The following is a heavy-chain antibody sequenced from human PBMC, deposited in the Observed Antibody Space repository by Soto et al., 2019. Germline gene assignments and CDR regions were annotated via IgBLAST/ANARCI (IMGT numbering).Heavy chain of an antibody. Sequence: ASVKVSCKASGYTFTSYYMHWVRQAPGQGLEWMGIINPSGGSASYAQKFQGRVTMTRDTSTSTVYMELSSLRSEDTAVYYCARDNQITVTYYYYGMDVWGQGTTVTVSS. CDR3: ARDNQITVTYYYYGMDV. V-gene: IGHV1-46*01. J-gene: IGHJ6*02. D-gene: IGHD4-17*01. CDR1: GYTFTSYY. CDR2: INPSGGSA.